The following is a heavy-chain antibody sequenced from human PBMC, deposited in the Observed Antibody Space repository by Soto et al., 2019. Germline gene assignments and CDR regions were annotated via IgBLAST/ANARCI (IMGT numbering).Heavy chain of an antibody. Sequence: GGSLRLSCAASGFTFSDYYMSWIRQAPGKGLEWVSYISSTISYTHYADSVKGRFTISRDNAKNSLYLQMNSLRAEDTAVYYCARYIYGYVDYWGQGTLATVSS. V-gene: IGHV3-11*06. J-gene: IGHJ4*02. CDR3: ARYIYGYVDY. CDR2: ISSTISYT. D-gene: IGHD5-18*01. CDR1: GFTFSDYY.